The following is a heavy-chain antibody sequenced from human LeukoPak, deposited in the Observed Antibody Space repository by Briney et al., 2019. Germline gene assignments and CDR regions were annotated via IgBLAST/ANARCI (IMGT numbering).Heavy chain of an antibody. V-gene: IGHV4-61*02. D-gene: IGHD2-2*01. CDR2: IDTSGST. CDR3: ARETLPAGKEPLGFD. J-gene: IGHJ4*02. Sequence: PSETLSLTCTASGGSISRGSYYWSWLPQPAGKELEWNIRIDTSGSTTYKHSIRSRVTISVETSKNQFSLKLSSVTAADTAVYYCARETLPAGKEPLGFDWGQGTLVTVSS. CDR1: GGSISRGSYY.